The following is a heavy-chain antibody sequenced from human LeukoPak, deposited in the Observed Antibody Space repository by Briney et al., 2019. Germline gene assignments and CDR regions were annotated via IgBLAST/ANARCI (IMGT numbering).Heavy chain of an antibody. Sequence: GGSLRLSCAASGFTFNSYGMHWVRQAPGKGLEWVAVKWYDGSNKYYADSVKGRFTISRDNSKNTLYLQMNSLRAEDTAVYYCVREIISSSGWPYFDYWGQGTLVTVSS. CDR3: VREIISSSGWPYFDY. J-gene: IGHJ4*02. D-gene: IGHD6-19*01. CDR1: GFTFNSYG. CDR2: KWYDGSNK. V-gene: IGHV3-33*01.